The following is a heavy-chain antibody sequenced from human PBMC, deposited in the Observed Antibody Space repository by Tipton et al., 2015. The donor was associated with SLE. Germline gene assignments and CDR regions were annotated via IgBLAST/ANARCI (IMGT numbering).Heavy chain of an antibody. CDR1: GGSFSGYY. CDR3: ARGGLRFLEWLLPGY. V-gene: IGHV4-34*01. CDR2: INHSGST. J-gene: IGHJ4*02. Sequence: TLSLTCAVYGGSFSGYYWSWIRQPPRKGLEWIGEINHSGSTNYNPSLKSRVTISVDTSKNRFSLKLSSVTAADTAVYYCARGGLRFLEWLLPGYWGQGTLATVSS. D-gene: IGHD3-3*01.